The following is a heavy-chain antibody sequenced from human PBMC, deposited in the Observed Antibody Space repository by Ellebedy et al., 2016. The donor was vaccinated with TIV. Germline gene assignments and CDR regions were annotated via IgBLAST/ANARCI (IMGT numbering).Heavy chain of an antibody. CDR2: IYYSGST. CDR1: GGSISSSSYY. V-gene: IGHV4-39*01. Sequence: SETLSLXXTVSGGSISSSSYYWGWIRQPPGKGLEWIGSIYYSGSTYYNPSLKSRVTISVDTSKNQFSLKLSSVTAADTAVYYCARPVTTVVTEDAFDIWGQGTMVTVSS. J-gene: IGHJ3*02. CDR3: ARPVTTVVTEDAFDI. D-gene: IGHD4-23*01.